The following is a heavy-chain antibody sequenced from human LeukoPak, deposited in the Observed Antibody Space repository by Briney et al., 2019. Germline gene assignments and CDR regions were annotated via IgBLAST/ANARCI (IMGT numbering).Heavy chain of an antibody. J-gene: IGHJ6*02. Sequence: KTGGSLRLSCAASGFTFSSYSMNWVRQAPGKGLEWVSSISSSSSYIYYADSVKGRFTISRDNAKNSLYLQMNSLRAEDTAVYYCARYNKDYDYYGMDVWGQGTTVTVSS. CDR3: ARYNKDYDYYGMDV. CDR1: GFTFSSYS. CDR2: ISSSSSYI. D-gene: IGHD4/OR15-4a*01. V-gene: IGHV3-21*01.